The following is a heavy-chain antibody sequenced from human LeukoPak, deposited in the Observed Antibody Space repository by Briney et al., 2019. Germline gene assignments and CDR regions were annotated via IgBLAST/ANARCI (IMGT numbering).Heavy chain of an antibody. Sequence: GRSLRLSCAASGFTFSSYGMHWVRQAPGKGLEWVAVIWYDGSNKYYADSVKGRFTISRDNSKNTLYLQMNSLRAEDTAVYCCARGIAAAGTVPGFFDYWGQGTLVTVSS. CDR3: ARGIAAAGTVPGFFDY. CDR1: GFTFSSYG. CDR2: IWYDGSNK. V-gene: IGHV3-33*01. J-gene: IGHJ4*02. D-gene: IGHD6-13*01.